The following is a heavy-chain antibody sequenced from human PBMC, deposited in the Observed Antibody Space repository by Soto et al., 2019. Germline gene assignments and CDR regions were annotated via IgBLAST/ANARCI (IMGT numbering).Heavy chain of an antibody. CDR2: IYHSETT. CDR3: AREGCSGGSCFYDY. V-gene: IGHV4-30-2*01. D-gene: IGHD2-15*01. CDR1: GASISSGGYS. J-gene: IGHJ4*01. Sequence: PSETLSLTRAVSGASISSGGYSWSWIRQPPGKGLEWIGYIYHSETTSYNPSLKSRVTISVDKSTNQFSLKLSSVTAADTAVYYCAREGCSGGSCFYDYWGHGILVTVSS.